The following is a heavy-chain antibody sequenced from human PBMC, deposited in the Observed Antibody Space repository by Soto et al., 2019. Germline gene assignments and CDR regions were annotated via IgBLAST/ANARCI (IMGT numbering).Heavy chain of an antibody. Sequence: SGTLSLTWAVSGGSISSSNWWSWVRQPPGKGLEWIGEIYHSGSTNYNPSLKSRVTISVDKSKNQFSLKLSSVTAADTAVYYWARYRYSFASSGYGQSCFGFGPEGQGTLVTVSS. CDR2: IYHSGST. CDR1: GGSISSSNW. J-gene: IGHJ5*02. V-gene: IGHV4-4*02. D-gene: IGHD3-22*01. CDR3: ARYRYSFASSGYGQSCFGFGP.